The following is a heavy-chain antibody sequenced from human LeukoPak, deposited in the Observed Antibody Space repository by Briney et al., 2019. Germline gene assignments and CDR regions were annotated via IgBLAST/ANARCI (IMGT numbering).Heavy chain of an antibody. D-gene: IGHD2-2*01. CDR1: GGSISNYY. V-gene: IGHV4-4*07. CDR3: ARGGISTSLDS. J-gene: IGHJ4*02. Sequence: PSETLSLTCSVSGGSISNYYWNWMRQPAGKGLEWIGRLYSTGATNYNPSLKGRVTMSVDTSKNQFSLKLKSVTAADTAVYYRARGGISTSLDSWGQGALVTVSS. CDR2: LYSTGAT.